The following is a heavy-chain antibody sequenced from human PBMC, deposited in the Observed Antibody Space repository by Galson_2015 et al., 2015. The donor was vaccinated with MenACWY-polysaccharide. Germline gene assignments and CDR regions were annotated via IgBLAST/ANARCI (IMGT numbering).Heavy chain of an antibody. Sequence: PALVKPTQTLSLTCTFSGFSVTATGVGVGWIRQPPRKAPEWLAHIYWDGDKRFSPSLGARLTLTKDTSRDQVVLTMTDMDPVDTATYYCVRLLGGVSFDSWGQGTL. J-gene: IGHJ4*02. CDR3: VRLLGGVSFDS. D-gene: IGHD1-26*01. CDR2: IYWDGDK. V-gene: IGHV2-5*02. CDR1: GFSVTATGVG.